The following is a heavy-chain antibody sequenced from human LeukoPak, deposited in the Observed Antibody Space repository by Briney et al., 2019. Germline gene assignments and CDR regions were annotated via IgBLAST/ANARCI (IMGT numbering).Heavy chain of an antibody. J-gene: IGHJ4*02. Sequence: GGSLRLSCAASGFTVSSNYMSWVRQAPGKGLEWVSVIYSGGSTYYADSVKGRFTISRDNSKNTLYLQMNSLRAEDTAVYYCAGSPGIAVAGTLVYYFDYWGQGTLVTVSS. CDR1: GFTVSSNY. CDR2: IYSGGST. CDR3: AGSPGIAVAGTLVYYFDY. V-gene: IGHV3-53*01. D-gene: IGHD6-19*01.